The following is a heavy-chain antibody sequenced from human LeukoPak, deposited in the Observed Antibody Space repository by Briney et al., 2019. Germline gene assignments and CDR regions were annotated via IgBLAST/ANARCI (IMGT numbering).Heavy chain of an antibody. Sequence: GASVKVSCKASGYTFTGYYMHWGRQAPGQGLEWMGWINPNSGGTNYAQKFQGRVTMTRDTSISTAYMELSRLRSDDTAVYYCASGGDVVVVAATQLPDYWGQGTLVTVSS. CDR2: INPNSGGT. J-gene: IGHJ4*02. V-gene: IGHV1-2*02. CDR1: GYTFTGYY. D-gene: IGHD2-15*01. CDR3: ASGGDVVVVAATQLPDY.